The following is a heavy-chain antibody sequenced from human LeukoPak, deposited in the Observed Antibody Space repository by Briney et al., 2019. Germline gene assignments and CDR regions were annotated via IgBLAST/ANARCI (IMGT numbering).Heavy chain of an antibody. CDR1: GGPFSGYY. CDR2: INHSGST. J-gene: IGHJ4*02. Sequence: PSETLSLTCAVYGGPFSGYYWSWIRQPPGKGLEWIGEINHSGSTNYNPSLKSRVTISVDTSKNQFSLKLSSVTAADTAVYYCARGGTMVRGVIYRARDRYFDYWGQGTLVTVSS. CDR3: ARGGTMVRGVIYRARDRYFDY. V-gene: IGHV4-34*01. D-gene: IGHD3-10*01.